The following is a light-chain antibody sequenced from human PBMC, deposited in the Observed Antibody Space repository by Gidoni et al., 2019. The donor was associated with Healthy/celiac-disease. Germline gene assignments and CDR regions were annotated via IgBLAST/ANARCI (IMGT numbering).Light chain of an antibody. Sequence: QTVLTQPPSVSGAPGPRVTISCTVSSSNIRSGYDVHWYQQRPGTAPKLLIYGKSNRPSVVPDRFSGSKSGTSASLAITGLQAEDEADYYCQSYDSSLSGWVFGGGTKLTVL. J-gene: IGLJ3*02. CDR1: SSNIRSGYD. CDR3: QSYDSSLSGWV. V-gene: IGLV1-40*01. CDR2: GKS.